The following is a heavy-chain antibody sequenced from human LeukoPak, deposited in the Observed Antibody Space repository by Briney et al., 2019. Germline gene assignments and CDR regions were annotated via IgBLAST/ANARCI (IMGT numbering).Heavy chain of an antibody. J-gene: IGHJ5*02. CDR2: IYYSGST. V-gene: IGHV4-59*01. CDR3: ARGGAGNCGGACYLIWLDP. Sequence: SETLSLTCTVSGYSISSYYWSWIRQPPGKGLEWIGYIYYSGSTKNNPSLKSRVTISVDTSKNQFSLKLNSVTAADTAVYYCARGGAGNCGGACYLIWLDPWGQGTLVTVSS. D-gene: IGHD2-21*02. CDR1: GYSISSYY.